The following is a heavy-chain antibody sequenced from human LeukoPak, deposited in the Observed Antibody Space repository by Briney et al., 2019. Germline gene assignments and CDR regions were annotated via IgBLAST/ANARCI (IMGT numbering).Heavy chain of an antibody. D-gene: IGHD6-13*01. V-gene: IGHV1-69*05. CDR1: GGTFSSYA. CDR3: ARAPSSGYEGPPVDP. Sequence: SVKVSCKASGGTFSSYAISWVRQAPGQGLEWMGRIIPIFGTANYAQKFQGRVTITTDESTSTAYMELSSLRSEDTAVYYCARAPSSGYEGPPVDPWGQGTLVTVSS. J-gene: IGHJ5*02. CDR2: IIPIFGTA.